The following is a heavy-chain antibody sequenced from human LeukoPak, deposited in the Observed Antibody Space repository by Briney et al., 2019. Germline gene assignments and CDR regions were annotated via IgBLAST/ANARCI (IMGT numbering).Heavy chain of an antibody. Sequence: GGSLRLSCAASEFTFDDYGMAWVRQAPGKGLEWVSGVTWNAGSTGYADSVKGRFTISRDNAKSSLYLQMNSLRAQDTALYYCARGYCSGNSCRLFDYWGQGTLVTVSS. CDR1: EFTFDDYG. CDR2: VTWNAGST. D-gene: IGHD2-15*01. V-gene: IGHV3-20*04. J-gene: IGHJ4*02. CDR3: ARGYCSGNSCRLFDY.